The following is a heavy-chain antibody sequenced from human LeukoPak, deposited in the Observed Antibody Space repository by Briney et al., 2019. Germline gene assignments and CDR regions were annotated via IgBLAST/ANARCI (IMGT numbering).Heavy chain of an antibody. Sequence: PSETLSLTCTVSGGSISSSSYYWGWIRQPPGKGLEWIGSIYHSGSTNYNPSLKSRVTISVDKSKNQFSLKLSSVTAADTAVYYCASNYYDSSGLYYFDYWGQGTLVTVSS. D-gene: IGHD3-22*01. CDR2: IYHSGST. CDR3: ASNYYDSSGLYYFDY. J-gene: IGHJ4*02. CDR1: GGSISSSSYY. V-gene: IGHV4-39*07.